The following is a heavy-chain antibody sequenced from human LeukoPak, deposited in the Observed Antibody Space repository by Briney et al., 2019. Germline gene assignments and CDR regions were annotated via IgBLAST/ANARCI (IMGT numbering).Heavy chain of an antibody. J-gene: IGHJ4*02. CDR3: ARDPEAHLFDY. CDR2: INPSGGST. CDR1: GYTFTSYY. Sequence: ASVKVSCKASGYTFTSYYMHWVRQAPGQGLEWMGIINPSGGSTSYAQKFQGRVTMTRDMSTSTVYMELSSLRSEDTAVYYCARDPEAHLFDYWGQGTLVTVSS. D-gene: IGHD6-6*01. V-gene: IGHV1-46*01.